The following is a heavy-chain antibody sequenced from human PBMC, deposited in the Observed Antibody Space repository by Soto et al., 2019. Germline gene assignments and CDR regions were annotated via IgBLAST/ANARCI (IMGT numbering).Heavy chain of an antibody. J-gene: IGHJ4*02. CDR2: ISGSGGST. Sequence: EVQLLESGGGLVQPGGSLRLSCAASGFTFSSYAMSWVRQAPGKGLEWVSAISGSGGSTYYADSVKGRFTISRDNSKNTLYLQMNSLGAEDTAAYYCAKSGSVRYYFDYWGQGTLVTVSS. V-gene: IGHV3-23*01. D-gene: IGHD3-10*01. CDR3: AKSGSVRYYFDY. CDR1: GFTFSSYA.